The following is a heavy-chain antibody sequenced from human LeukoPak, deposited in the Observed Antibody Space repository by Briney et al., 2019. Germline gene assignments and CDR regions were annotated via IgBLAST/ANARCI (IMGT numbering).Heavy chain of an antibody. Sequence: SETLSLTCTVSGYSITFGYYWGWIRQPPGKGLEWIGSIYHSGTTYYNPSLKSRVTISVDTSKNQFSLKLSSVTAADTAVYFCARAPRGASDWGQGTLVTVSS. J-gene: IGHJ4*02. D-gene: IGHD3-16*01. V-gene: IGHV4-38-2*02. CDR1: GYSITFGYY. CDR3: ARAPRGASD. CDR2: IYHSGTT.